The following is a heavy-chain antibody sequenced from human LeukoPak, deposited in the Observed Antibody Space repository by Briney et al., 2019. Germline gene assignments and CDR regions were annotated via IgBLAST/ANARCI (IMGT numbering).Heavy chain of an antibody. V-gene: IGHV1-69*05. D-gene: IGHD3-22*01. CDR2: IIPIFGTA. CDR3: ARASYYYDSSGYNYYYYMDV. CDR1: GGTFSSYA. Sequence: SVKVSCKASGGTFSSYAISGVRQAPGQGLEWMGRIIPIFGTANYAQKFQGRVTITTDESTSTAYMELSSLRSEDTAVYYCARASYYYDSSGYNYYYYMDVWGKGTTVTVSS. J-gene: IGHJ6*03.